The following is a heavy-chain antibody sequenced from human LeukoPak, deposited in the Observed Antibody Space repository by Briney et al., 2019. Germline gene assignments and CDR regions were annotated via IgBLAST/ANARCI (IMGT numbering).Heavy chain of an antibody. D-gene: IGHD3-3*01. CDR1: GFTFSSYW. Sequence: GGSLRLSCAASGFTFSSYWMHWVRQAPGKGLVWVSRINTDGSSTSYADSVKGRFTISRDNAKNTLYLQMNSLRAEDTAVYYCARDNYDFWSGYPSPEYYYMDVWGKGTTVTVSS. J-gene: IGHJ6*03. CDR2: INTDGSST. V-gene: IGHV3-74*01. CDR3: ARDNYDFWSGYPSPEYYYMDV.